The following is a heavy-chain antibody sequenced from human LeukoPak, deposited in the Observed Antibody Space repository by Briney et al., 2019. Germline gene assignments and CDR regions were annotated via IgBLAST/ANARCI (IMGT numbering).Heavy chain of an antibody. CDR1: AYTFTFYY. J-gene: IGHJ4*02. V-gene: IGHV1-2*02. D-gene: IGHD3-22*01. CDR2: INPNSGGT. Sequence: ASVTVSFKSSAYTFTFYYLHWVRQAPGQGLEWMGWINPNSGGTNYAQKSQGRVTMTRDTSISTAYMELSRLRSDDTAVYYCARGHYDSRGYYHIDYWGQGTLVTVSS. CDR3: ARGHYDSRGYYHIDY.